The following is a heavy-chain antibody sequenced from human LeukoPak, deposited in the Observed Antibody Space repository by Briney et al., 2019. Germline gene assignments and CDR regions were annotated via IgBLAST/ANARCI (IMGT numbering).Heavy chain of an antibody. V-gene: IGHV3-23*01. D-gene: IGHD3-10*01. CDR1: GFTFSSYA. CDR2: LSGSGDDT. J-gene: IGHJ4*02. CDR3: ARGVELKHPFHFDY. Sequence: PGGSLRLSCAASGFTFSSYAMSWVRQAPGKGLEWVSALSGSGDDTFYTDSLKGRFTISRDNSKNTLYLQMNSLRADDTAVYYCARGVELKHPFHFDYWGRGTLVTVSS.